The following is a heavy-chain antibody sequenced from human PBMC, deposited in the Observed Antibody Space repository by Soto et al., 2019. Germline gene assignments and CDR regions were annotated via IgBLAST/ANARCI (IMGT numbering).Heavy chain of an antibody. Sequence: EVQLVESGGGLVQPGGSLRLSCAASGFSFSSYAMHWVRQAPGKGLEYVSVISPNGGSTYHSDSVKDRFTISRDNSKNTRYLQMGSLRAEDMAVYYCARAGFYYGSGSYGYGMDFWGQGTSVTVSS. D-gene: IGHD3-10*01. CDR3: ARAGFYYGSGSYGYGMDF. J-gene: IGHJ6*02. CDR1: GFSFSSYA. V-gene: IGHV3-64*07. CDR2: ISPNGGST.